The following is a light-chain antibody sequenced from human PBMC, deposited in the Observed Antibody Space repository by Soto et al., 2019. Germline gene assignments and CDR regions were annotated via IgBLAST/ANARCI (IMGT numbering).Light chain of an antibody. Sequence: EIVLTQSPATLSLSPGERATLSCRASQGIFSHLDWFQQKPGQAPRLLIYATSNRASGVPARFSGSGSGTDFTLTISSLEPEDFAVYYCQQRYTWPLSFGGGTKVDIK. J-gene: IGKJ4*01. CDR3: QQRYTWPLS. CDR2: ATS. CDR1: QGIFSH. V-gene: IGKV3-11*01.